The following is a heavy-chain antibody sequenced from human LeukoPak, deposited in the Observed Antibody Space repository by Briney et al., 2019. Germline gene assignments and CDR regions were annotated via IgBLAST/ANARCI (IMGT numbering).Heavy chain of an antibody. CDR3: ASLAGSVAVAGTMGAFDI. Sequence: SETLSLTCAVYGGSFSGYYWSWIRQPPGKGLEWIGEINHSGSTNYNPSLKSRVTISVDTSKNQFSLKLSSVTAADTAVYYCASLAGSVAVAGTMGAFDIWGQGTMVTVSS. CDR1: GGSFSGYY. V-gene: IGHV4-34*01. CDR2: INHSGST. J-gene: IGHJ3*02. D-gene: IGHD6-19*01.